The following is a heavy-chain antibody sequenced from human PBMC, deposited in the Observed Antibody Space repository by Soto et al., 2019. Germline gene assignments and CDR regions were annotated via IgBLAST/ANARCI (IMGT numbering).Heavy chain of an antibody. D-gene: IGHD6-13*01. Sequence: QVQLVESGGGVVQPGRSLRLSCAASGFAFSTYAMHWVRQAPGKGLEWVAVIWYDGSNKYYADSVKGRFNISRDDSKNTLFVQMNSLRAEDTAVYYCARARGSYTSNWYPGDHWGQGTLVTVSS. CDR3: ARARGSYTSNWYPGDH. J-gene: IGHJ4*02. CDR1: GFAFSTYA. V-gene: IGHV3-30*04. CDR2: IWYDGSNK.